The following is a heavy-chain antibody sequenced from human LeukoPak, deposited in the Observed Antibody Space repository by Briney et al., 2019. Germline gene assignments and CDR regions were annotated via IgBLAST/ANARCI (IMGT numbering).Heavy chain of an antibody. D-gene: IGHD3-10*01. Sequence: SETLSLTCTVSGGSIRGYYWSWIRQPPGKGLEWIGYIYYSGSTNYNPSLKSRVTISVDTSKNQFSLKLSSVTAADTAVYYCARESQYYYGSGTFQHWGQGTLVTVSS. V-gene: IGHV4-59*01. CDR3: ARESQYYYGSGTFQH. J-gene: IGHJ1*01. CDR2: IYYSGST. CDR1: GGSIRGYY.